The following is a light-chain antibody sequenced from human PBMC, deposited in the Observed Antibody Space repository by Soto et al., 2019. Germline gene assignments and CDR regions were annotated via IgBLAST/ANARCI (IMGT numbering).Light chain of an antibody. CDR3: SSYTTSSSYV. CDR1: SSDVGGYNY. Sequence: HSVLTQPASVSGSPGQSITISCTGTSSDVGGYNYVSWYQQHPGTAPKLMIYEVSNRPLGVSNRFSGSKSANTASLTISGLQAGDEADYFCSSYTTSSSYVFGPGTKVTVL. V-gene: IGLV2-14*01. CDR2: EVS. J-gene: IGLJ1*01.